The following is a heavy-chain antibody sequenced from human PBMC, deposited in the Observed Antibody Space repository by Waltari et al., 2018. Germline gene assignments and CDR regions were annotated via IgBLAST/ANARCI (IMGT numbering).Heavy chain of an antibody. Sequence: QVHLQQWGAGLLKASETLSLTCAVHGGSFSGYFWMWFRQPPGKGLEWIGEIDHRGGVDYNPSLKSRVTISMDTSKNQFSLRLSSVTAADTALYYCAVWILGTSKGNYWGQGTLVTVSS. V-gene: IGHV4-34*01. D-gene: IGHD1-26*01. J-gene: IGHJ4*02. CDR2: IDHRGGV. CDR3: AVWILGTSKGNY. CDR1: GGSFSGYF.